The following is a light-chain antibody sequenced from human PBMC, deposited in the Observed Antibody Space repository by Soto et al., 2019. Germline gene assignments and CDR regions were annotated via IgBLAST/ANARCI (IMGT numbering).Light chain of an antibody. CDR2: WAA. V-gene: IGKV4-1*01. J-gene: IGKJ4*01. Sequence: DIVMTQSPDSLAVSLGERATINCKSSQSVLYSTNNKNYLAWYQQKRGQPPKLLIYWAATRESGVPDRFSGSGSGTEFTLTISSLQAEDVAFYYCQQYYITPLTFGGGTKVEI. CDR1: QSVLYSTNNKNY. CDR3: QQYYITPLT.